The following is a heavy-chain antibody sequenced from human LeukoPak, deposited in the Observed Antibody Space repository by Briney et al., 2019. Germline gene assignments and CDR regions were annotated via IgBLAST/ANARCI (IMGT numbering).Heavy chain of an antibody. D-gene: IGHD6-19*01. CDR3: ASSRSGWIYFDY. Sequence: GGSLRLSCVASGFPFSSYWMTWVRQAPGKGLEWVAVISYDGNNKYYADSVKGRFTISRDNSKNTLYLQMSSLRVEDTAVYYCASSRSGWIYFDYWGQGTLVTVSS. V-gene: IGHV3-30*03. J-gene: IGHJ4*02. CDR2: ISYDGNNK. CDR1: GFPFSSYW.